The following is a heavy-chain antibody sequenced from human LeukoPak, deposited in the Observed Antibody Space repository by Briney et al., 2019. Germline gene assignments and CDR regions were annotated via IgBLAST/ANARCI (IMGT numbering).Heavy chain of an antibody. CDR1: GFTFSSYG. D-gene: IGHD6-13*01. J-gene: IGHJ6*02. CDR3: AKDQLPSWSPPRYYYYGMDV. CDR2: ISYDGSNK. Sequence: PGGSLRLSCAASGFTFSSYGMHWVRQAPGEGLEWVAVISYDGSNKYYADSVKGRFTISRDNSKNTLYLQMNSLRAEDTAVYYCAKDQLPSWSPPRYYYYGMDVWGQGTTVTVSS. V-gene: IGHV3-30*18.